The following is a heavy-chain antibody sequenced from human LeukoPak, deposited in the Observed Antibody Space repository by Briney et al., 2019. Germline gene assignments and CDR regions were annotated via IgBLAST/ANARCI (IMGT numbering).Heavy chain of an antibody. J-gene: IGHJ4*02. CDR2: ISGSGGNT. V-gene: IGHV3-23*01. CDR1: GLTFSSNA. Sequence: GGSLRLSCAASGLTFSSNAMTWVRQAPGKGLEWVSGISGSGGNTNYADSVKGRFTISRDNSKNTLYLQMNSLRAEDTAVYYCAEGGAARFDYWGQGTLVTVSS. CDR3: AEGGAARFDY. D-gene: IGHD5-18*01.